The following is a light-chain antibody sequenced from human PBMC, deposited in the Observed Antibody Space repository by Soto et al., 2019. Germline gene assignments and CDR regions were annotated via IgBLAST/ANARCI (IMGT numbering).Light chain of an antibody. CDR1: QSINNY. CDR2: KTS. J-gene: IGKJ1*01. V-gene: IGKV1-5*03. Sequence: DIQMTQSPSSLSASVGDRVTITCRASQSINNYLNWYQQKPGKAPKLLIYKTSSLESGVPSRFSGSGSGTEFTLTISSLQPDDFATYYCQQYHTYWTFGQGTKVDVK. CDR3: QQYHTYWT.